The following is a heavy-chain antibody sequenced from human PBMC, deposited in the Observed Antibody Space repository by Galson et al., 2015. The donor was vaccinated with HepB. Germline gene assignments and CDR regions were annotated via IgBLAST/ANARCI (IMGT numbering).Heavy chain of an antibody. CDR2: MNPKSGGT. CDR3: ARALHTAAPGRGASDV. CDR1: GYTFTGQY. Sequence: SVKVSCKASGYTFTGQYVHWLRQAPGQGLEWMGWMNPKSGGTNYAQTFQGRVTMTRDMSTNTAYMDLTSLKSDDTAVYYCARALHTAAPGRGASDVWGQGIIVTVSS. D-gene: IGHD3-10*01. J-gene: IGHJ3*01. V-gene: IGHV1-2*02.